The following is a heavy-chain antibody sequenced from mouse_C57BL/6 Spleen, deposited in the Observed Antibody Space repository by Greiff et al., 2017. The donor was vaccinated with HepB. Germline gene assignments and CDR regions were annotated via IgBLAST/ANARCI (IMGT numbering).Heavy chain of an antibody. CDR1: GFNIKDDY. Sequence: EVQLQQSGAELVRPGASVKLSCTASGFNIKDDYMHWVKQRPEQGLEWIGWIDPENGDTEYASKFQGKATITADTSSNTAYLQLSSLTSEDTAVYNCTTLGDYGAMDDWGQGTSVTVSS. J-gene: IGHJ4*01. D-gene: IGHD2-4*01. V-gene: IGHV14-4*01. CDR2: IDPENGDT. CDR3: TTLGDYGAMDD.